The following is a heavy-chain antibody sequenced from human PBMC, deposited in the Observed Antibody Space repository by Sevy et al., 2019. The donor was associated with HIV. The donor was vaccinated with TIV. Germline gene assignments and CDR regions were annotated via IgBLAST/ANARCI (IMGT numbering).Heavy chain of an antibody. V-gene: IGHV4-39*01. D-gene: IGHD3-22*01. Sequence: SETLSLTCTVSSGSNSRRTDYWAWFRQSPGKGLEWIGSVYYSGRAHYNWSLRSRVTISVDSSKNDFSLKVTSVTAADTAVYYCARPGDSSALRGGHQYAIGVWGQGTTVTVSS. J-gene: IGHJ6*02. CDR3: ARPGDSSALRGGHQYAIGV. CDR2: VYYSGRA. CDR1: SGSNSRRTDY.